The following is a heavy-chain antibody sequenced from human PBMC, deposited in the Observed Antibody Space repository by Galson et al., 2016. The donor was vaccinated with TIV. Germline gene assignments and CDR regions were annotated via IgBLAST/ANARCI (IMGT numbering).Heavy chain of an antibody. Sequence: GYTFTKDWIGWVRQMPGKGLEWMGVIYPYDSDTRYSPSFQGRVTISADKSTSTAYLQWSSLRASDTAIYYCARHVTVFLGDWFDPWGQGTLVIVSS. V-gene: IGHV5-51*01. D-gene: IGHD3-16*01. CDR2: IYPYDSDT. CDR3: ARHVTVFLGDWFDP. J-gene: IGHJ5*02. CDR1: GYTFTKDW.